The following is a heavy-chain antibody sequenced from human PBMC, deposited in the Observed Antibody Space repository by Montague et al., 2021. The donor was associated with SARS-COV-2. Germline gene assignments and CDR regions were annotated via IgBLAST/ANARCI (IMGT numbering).Heavy chain of an antibody. D-gene: IGHD3-3*01. CDR2: ISSSSSYI. Sequence: SLRLSCAASGFTFSSYSMNWVRQAPGKGLEWVSSISSSSSYIYYADSVXGLFTISRDNAKNSLYLQMNSLRAEDTAVYYCARDPHITIFGVVRDYYYYYYMDVWGKGTTVTVSS. J-gene: IGHJ6*03. V-gene: IGHV3-21*01. CDR1: GFTFSSYS. CDR3: ARDPHITIFGVVRDYYYYYYMDV.